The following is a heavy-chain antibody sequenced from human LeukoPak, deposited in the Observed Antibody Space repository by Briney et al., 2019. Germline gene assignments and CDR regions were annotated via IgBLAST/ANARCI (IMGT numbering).Heavy chain of an antibody. D-gene: IGHD5-18*01. J-gene: IGHJ4*02. V-gene: IGHV1-2*02. Sequence: ASVKVSCKASGYTFTGYYMHWVRQAPGQGLEWMGWINPNSGGTNYAQKFQGRVTMTRDTSISTAYMELSRPRSDDTAVYYCAREDSGYSYGLFDYWGQGTLVTVSS. CDR3: AREDSGYSYGLFDY. CDR1: GYTFTGYY. CDR2: INPNSGGT.